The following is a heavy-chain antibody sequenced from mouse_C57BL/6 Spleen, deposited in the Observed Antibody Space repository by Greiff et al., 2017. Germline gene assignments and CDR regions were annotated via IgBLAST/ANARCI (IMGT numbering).Heavy chain of an antibody. CDR3: ARNSNFYFDY. CDR2: IGSGGST. V-gene: IGHV2-2*01. D-gene: IGHD2-5*01. CDR1: GFSLTSYC. Sequence: QVQLQQSGPGLVQPSQSLSITCTVSGFSLTSYCVHWVRQSPGKGLEWLGVIGSGGSTDYNAAFISRLSISKDNSKSQVFFKMNSLQADDTALYYCARNSNFYFDYWGQGTTLTVSS. J-gene: IGHJ2*01.